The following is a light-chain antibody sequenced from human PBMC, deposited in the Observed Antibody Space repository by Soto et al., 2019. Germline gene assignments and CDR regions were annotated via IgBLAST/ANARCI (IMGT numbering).Light chain of an antibody. V-gene: IGKV3-15*01. CDR2: GTS. Sequence: EIVMTQSPVALSVSLGESAALSCRASQSVGRNFAWYQQRPGQAPRVLIYGTSTRATGVPARFSGSGSGTDFTLTISSLQSEDFAVYYCQHYNKRPYTFGQGTRLEIK. CDR3: QHYNKRPYT. CDR1: QSVGRN. J-gene: IGKJ2*01.